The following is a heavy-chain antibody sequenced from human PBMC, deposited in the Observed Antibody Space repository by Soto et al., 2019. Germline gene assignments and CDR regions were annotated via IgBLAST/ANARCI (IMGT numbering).Heavy chain of an antibody. CDR2: ISYDGSNK. CDR1: GFTFSSYA. J-gene: IGHJ4*02. CDR3: AGGDIAAAGNPRYYFDY. Sequence: GGSLRLSCAASGFTFSSYAMHWVRQAPGKGLEWVAVISYDGSNKYYADSVKGRFTISRDNSKNTLYLQMNSLRAEDTAVYYCAGGDIAAAGNPRYYFDYWGQGTLVTVSS. D-gene: IGHD6-13*01. V-gene: IGHV3-30-3*01.